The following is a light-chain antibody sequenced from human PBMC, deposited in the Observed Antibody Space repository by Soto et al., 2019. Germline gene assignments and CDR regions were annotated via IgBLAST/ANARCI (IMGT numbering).Light chain of an antibody. CDR3: QKYNTWPYT. J-gene: IGKJ2*01. V-gene: IGKV3-15*01. CDR2: GAS. CDR1: QSVGSY. Sequence: EIVMTQSPATLSVSPGERATLSCRASQSVGSYLAWYQQKPGQAPRLLIYGASTRATDIPDRFTGSGSGTDFTLTISSLQSEDVAVYYCQKYNTWPYTLGQGTELEI.